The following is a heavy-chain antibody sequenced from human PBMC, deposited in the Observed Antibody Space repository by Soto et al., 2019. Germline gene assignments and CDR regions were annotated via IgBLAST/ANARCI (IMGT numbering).Heavy chain of an antibody. V-gene: IGHV3-23*01. CDR1: GFTFNSYA. J-gene: IGHJ4*02. D-gene: IGHD5-18*01. CDR2: ISGSGDVK. CDR3: ARAIETAMDPCDY. Sequence: GGSLRLSCAASGFTFNSYALSWVRQAPGKGLEWVSSISGSGDVKNYADSVMGRFTISRDNSKDTMFLQMNSLRVEDTAVYYCARAIETAMDPCDYWGQGALVTVSS.